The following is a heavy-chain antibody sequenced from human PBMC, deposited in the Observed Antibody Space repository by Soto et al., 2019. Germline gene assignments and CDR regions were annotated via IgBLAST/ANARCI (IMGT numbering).Heavy chain of an antibody. D-gene: IGHD4-17*01. CDR2: IYYSGST. J-gene: IGHJ6*02. CDR3: ARGMTTVTRYYYGMDV. CDR1: GGSISSGDYY. V-gene: IGHV4-30-4*01. Sequence: PSETLSLTCTVSGGSISSGDYYWSWIRQPPGKDLEWIGYIYYSGSTYYNPSLKSRVTISVDTSKNQFSLKLNSVTAADTAVYYCARGMTTVTRYYYGMDVWGQGTTVTVSS.